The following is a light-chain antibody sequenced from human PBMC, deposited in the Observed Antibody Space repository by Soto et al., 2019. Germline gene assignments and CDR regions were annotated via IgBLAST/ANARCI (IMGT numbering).Light chain of an antibody. CDR2: GAS. Sequence: EIVLTQSPGTPSLSPGERAAISCRASQTVSDSYLAWYQQKPGQTPRLLIYGASSRATGIPDRFSGSGSGADFTLTISRLEPEDFAVYYCQQYATSPYAFGQGTKLEI. CDR3: QQYATSPYA. CDR1: QTVSDSY. V-gene: IGKV3-20*01. J-gene: IGKJ2*01.